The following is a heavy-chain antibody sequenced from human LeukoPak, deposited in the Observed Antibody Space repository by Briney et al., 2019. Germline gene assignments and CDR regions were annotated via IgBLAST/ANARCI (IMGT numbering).Heavy chain of an antibody. V-gene: IGHV3-64*01. J-gene: IGHJ4*02. Sequence: GGSLRLSCAASGFAFSSYAMHWVRQAPGKGLEYVSAISSNGGSTYYANSVKGRFTISRDNSKNTLYLQMGSLRAEDMAVYYCARSPTSGYSHVYFDYWGQGTLVTVSS. D-gene: IGHD5-18*01. CDR1: GFAFSSYA. CDR2: ISSNGGST. CDR3: ARSPTSGYSHVYFDY.